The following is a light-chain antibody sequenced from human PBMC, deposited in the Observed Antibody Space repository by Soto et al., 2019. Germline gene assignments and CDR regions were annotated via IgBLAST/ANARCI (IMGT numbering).Light chain of an antibody. V-gene: IGLV2-14*03. CDR3: SSYTGSSTKL. J-gene: IGLJ2*01. Sequence: QSALTQPASVSGSPGQSITISCTGTSSDVGGYNYVSWYQQHPGKAPKLMIYDVSSRPSGVSNRFSGSKSGNTASLTISGLQPEDEADYYCSSYTGSSTKLFGGGTKLTV. CDR1: SSDVGGYNY. CDR2: DVS.